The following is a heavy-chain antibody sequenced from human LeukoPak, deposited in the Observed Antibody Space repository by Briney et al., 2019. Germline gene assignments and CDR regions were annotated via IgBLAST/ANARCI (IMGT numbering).Heavy chain of an antibody. D-gene: IGHD6-19*01. CDR1: GFTFSDYY. V-gene: IGHV3-11*06. J-gene: IGHJ4*02. CDR2: ISSSSSYT. CDR3: ARVVGSSGWYRGYFDY. Sequence: GGSLRLSCAASGFTFSDYYMSWIRQAPGKGLEWVSYISSSSSYTNYADSVKGRFTISRDNAKNSLYLQMNSLRAEDTAVYYCARVVGSSGWYRGYFDYWGQGTLVTVSS.